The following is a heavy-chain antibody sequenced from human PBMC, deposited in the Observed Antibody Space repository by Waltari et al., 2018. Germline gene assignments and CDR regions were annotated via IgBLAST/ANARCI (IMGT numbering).Heavy chain of an antibody. J-gene: IGHJ4*02. CDR3: ARGGGSSFFAY. Sequence: QVQLQQWGAGLLKPSETLSLTCAVYGGSFSGYYWSWIRQPPGKGLEWIGEINHSGSTNYNPSLKSRVTLSVDTSKNQFSLKLSSVTAADTAVYYCARGGGSSFFAYWGQGTLVTVSS. D-gene: IGHD6-13*01. CDR2: INHSGST. V-gene: IGHV4-34*01. CDR1: GGSFSGYY.